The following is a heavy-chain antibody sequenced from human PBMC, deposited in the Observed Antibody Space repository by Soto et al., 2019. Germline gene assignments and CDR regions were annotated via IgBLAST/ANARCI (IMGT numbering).Heavy chain of an antibody. CDR1: GVTFSSYG. J-gene: IGHJ6*02. V-gene: IGHV3-30*03. CDR2: ISYDGSNK. CDR3: ARGIRNYYGVDV. Sequence: GGSLRLSCAASGVTFSSYGMHWVRQAPGKGLEWVAVISYDGSNKYYADSVKGRFTISRDNSKNTLYLQMNSLGAEDTAVYCCARGIRNYYGVDVWGQGSTVPVSS.